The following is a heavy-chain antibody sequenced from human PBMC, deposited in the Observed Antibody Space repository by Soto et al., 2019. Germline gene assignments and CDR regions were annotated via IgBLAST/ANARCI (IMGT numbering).Heavy chain of an antibody. Sequence: GASVKVSCKASGGTFSSYAISWVRQAPGQGLEWMGWISTYNGNTKYAQKLQGRVTMTTDTSTSTAYMELRSLRSDDTGVFYCAREMVRGVYSHYWGQAPWSPSPQ. CDR2: ISTYNGNT. CDR3: AREMVRGVYSHY. V-gene: IGHV1-18*01. J-gene: IGHJ4*01. D-gene: IGHD3-10*01. CDR1: GGTFSSYA.